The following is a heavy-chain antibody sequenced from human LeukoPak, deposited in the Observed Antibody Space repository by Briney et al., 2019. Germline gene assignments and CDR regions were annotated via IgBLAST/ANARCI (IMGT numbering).Heavy chain of an antibody. D-gene: IGHD3-10*01. V-gene: IGHV1-2*04. Sequence: ASVKVSCKASGYTFTGYYMHWVRQAPGQGLEWMGWINPNSGGTNYAQKFQGWVTMTRDTSISTAYMELSRLRSDDMAVYYCARAMSGSGFPYFDYWGQGTLVTVSS. CDR2: INPNSGGT. CDR3: ARAMSGSGFPYFDY. CDR1: GYTFTGYY. J-gene: IGHJ4*02.